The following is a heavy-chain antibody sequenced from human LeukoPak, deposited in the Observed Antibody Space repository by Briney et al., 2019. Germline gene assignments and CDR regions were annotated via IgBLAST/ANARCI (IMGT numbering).Heavy chain of an antibody. J-gene: IGHJ6*03. Sequence: GGSLRLSCAASGFTFSTYWMSWVRQAPGKGLEWVANIKQDGNDKYYVDSLKGRFTISRDNAKNSLYLQMNSLRAEDTAVYYCARSPGSGSYWGGTYYYYMDVWGKGTTVTVSS. CDR1: GFTFSTYW. D-gene: IGHD3-10*01. CDR2: IKQDGNDK. CDR3: ARSPGSGSYWGGTYYYYMDV. V-gene: IGHV3-7*01.